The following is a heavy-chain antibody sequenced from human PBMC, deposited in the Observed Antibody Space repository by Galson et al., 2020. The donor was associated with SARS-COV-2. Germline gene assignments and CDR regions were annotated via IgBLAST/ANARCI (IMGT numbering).Heavy chain of an antibody. Sequence: GESLKISCAASGFTFSSYAMHWVRQAPGKGLEWVAVISYDGSNKYYADSVKGRFTISRDNSKNTLYLQMNSLRAEDTAVYYCARINSGSYYSHFDYWGQGTLVTVSS. V-gene: IGHV3-30*04. CDR3: ARINSGSYYSHFDY. CDR2: ISYDGSNK. CDR1: GFTFSSYA. J-gene: IGHJ4*02. D-gene: IGHD1-26*01.